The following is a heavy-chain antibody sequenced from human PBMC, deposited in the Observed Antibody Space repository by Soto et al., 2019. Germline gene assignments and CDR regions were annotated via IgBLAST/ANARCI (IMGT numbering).Heavy chain of an antibody. D-gene: IGHD2-2*01. CDR3: ARMSVVVSAAPRHFDY. CDR2: ISGSGVST. V-gene: IGHV3-23*01. Sequence: PGWALRLSGEASGFTFSTYAISWVRQAPWRWLEWVSAISGSGVSTYYADSVKGRFTISRDNSKNTLYLQMISLRAEDTSIYYCARMSVVVSAAPRHFDYLG. J-gene: IGHJ4*01. CDR1: GFTFSTYA.